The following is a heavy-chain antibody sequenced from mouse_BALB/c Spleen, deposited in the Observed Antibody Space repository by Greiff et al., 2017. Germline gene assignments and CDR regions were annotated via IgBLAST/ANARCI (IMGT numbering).Heavy chain of an antibody. D-gene: IGHD1-1*01. CDR2: ISYSGST. CDR1: GYSITSDYA. CDR3: ARYYYGSSLYYFDY. V-gene: IGHV3-2*02. Sequence: EVKVEESGPGLVKPSQSLSLTCTVTGYSITSDYAWNWIRQFPGNKLEWMGYISYSGSTSYNPSLKSRISITRDTSKNQFFLQLNSVTTEDTATYYCARYYYGSSLYYFDYWGQGTTLTVSS. J-gene: IGHJ2*01.